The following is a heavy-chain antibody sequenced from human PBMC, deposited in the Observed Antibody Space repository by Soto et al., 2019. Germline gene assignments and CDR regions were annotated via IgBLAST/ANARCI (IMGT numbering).Heavy chain of an antibody. CDR3: AGVYYGGDSVNNF. V-gene: IGHV3-30-3*01. J-gene: IGHJ4*02. Sequence: QVRLVESGGGVVQPGRSLRLSCAGSGFSFSSYVLSWVRQAPGRGLEWVAATSYDGNNRYYADSVKGRFIISRDNSKNTLDLEMETPRPEDTAVYHCAGVYYGGDSVNNFWGQGTPVTVSS. CDR2: TSYDGNNR. D-gene: IGHD2-21*02. CDR1: GFSFSSYV.